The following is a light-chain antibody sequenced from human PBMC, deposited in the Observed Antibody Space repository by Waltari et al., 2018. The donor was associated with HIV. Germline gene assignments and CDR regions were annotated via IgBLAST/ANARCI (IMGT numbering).Light chain of an antibody. CDR3: GTWDRSLSAAV. CDR2: ENN. V-gene: IGLV1-51*01. J-gene: IGLJ3*02. Sequence: QSVLTQPPSVSAAPGQKVTISCSGSTSNIGNDYVSWYQHVPGAAPRLPIYENNKRPSGIPDRCSGSRSGTSATLGITGLRTGDEAHYYCGTWDRSLSAAVFGGGTKLTVL. CDR1: TSNIGNDY.